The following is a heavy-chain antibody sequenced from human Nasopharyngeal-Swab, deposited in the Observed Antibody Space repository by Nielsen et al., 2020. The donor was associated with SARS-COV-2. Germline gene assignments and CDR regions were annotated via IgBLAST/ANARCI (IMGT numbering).Heavy chain of an antibody. CDR2: ISYDGSNK. V-gene: IGHV3-30-3*01. D-gene: IGHD3-22*01. CDR1: GFTFSRYT. CDR3: ASTPLDSSGYYYAFHY. Sequence: GGSLRLSRTASGFTFSRYTMHWVRQAPGKGLEWVAVISYDGSNKYYADSVKGRSTISRDISKNTLYLQMNSLRAEDTAVFYCASTPLDSSGYYYAFHYWGRGTLVTASS. J-gene: IGHJ4*02.